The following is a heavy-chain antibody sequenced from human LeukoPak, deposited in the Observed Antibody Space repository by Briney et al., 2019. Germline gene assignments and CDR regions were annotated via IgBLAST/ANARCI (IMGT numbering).Heavy chain of an antibody. Sequence: GESLKISCKGSGYSFTSYWIGWVRQMPGKGLEWMGIIYPGDSDTRCSPTFRGQVTISADKSISTAYLQWSSLRASDTAMYFCARHPPRNIGNRGEPFDIWGQGTLVTVSS. D-gene: IGHD1-26*01. V-gene: IGHV5-51*01. CDR3: ARHPPRNIGNRGEPFDI. J-gene: IGHJ3*02. CDR1: GYSFTSYW. CDR2: IYPGDSDT.